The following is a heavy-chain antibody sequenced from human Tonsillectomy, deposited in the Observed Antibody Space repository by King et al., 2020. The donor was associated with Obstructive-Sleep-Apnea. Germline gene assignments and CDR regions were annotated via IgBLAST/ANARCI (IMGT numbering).Heavy chain of an antibody. Sequence: VQLVESGGGLVQPGRSLRLSCTASGFTFGDYAMSWFRQAPGKGLEWVGFIRSKAYGGTTEYAASVKGRFTISSDDSKSIAYLQMNSLKTEDTAVYYCTRSPVRITFGGVTRWGQGTLVTVSS. CDR2: IRSKAYGGTT. D-gene: IGHD3-16*01. V-gene: IGHV3-49*03. CDR1: GFTFGDYA. J-gene: IGHJ4*02. CDR3: TRSPVRITFGGVTR.